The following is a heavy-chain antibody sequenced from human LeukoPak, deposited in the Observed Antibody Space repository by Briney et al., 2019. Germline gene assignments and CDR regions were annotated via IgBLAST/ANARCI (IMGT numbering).Heavy chain of an antibody. V-gene: IGHV4-59*08. CDR2: IYYSGST. Sequence: SETLSLTCTVSGGSISSYYWSWIRQPPGKGLEWIGYIYYSGSTNYNPSLKSRVTISVGTSKNQFSLKLSSVTAADTAVYYCASSYSSGSLDYWGQGTLVTVSS. CDR1: GGSISSYY. D-gene: IGHD6-19*01. CDR3: ASSYSSGSLDY. J-gene: IGHJ4*02.